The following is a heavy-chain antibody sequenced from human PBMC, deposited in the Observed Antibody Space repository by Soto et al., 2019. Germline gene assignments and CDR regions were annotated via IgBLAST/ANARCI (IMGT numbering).Heavy chain of an antibody. V-gene: IGHV4-38-2*02. Sequence: SVTLSLTCTSSANSLISLYHLACLRQHLGKGLEWVASIYHTGTTYYNPSLTSRVTISVDTSKNQFSLKLRSVTAADSAVYYCARTDSVGYYPYCGQGTLVTVSS. D-gene: IGHD3-22*01. CDR3: ARTDSVGYYPY. CDR2: IYHTGTT. J-gene: IGHJ4*02. CDR1: ANSLISLYH.